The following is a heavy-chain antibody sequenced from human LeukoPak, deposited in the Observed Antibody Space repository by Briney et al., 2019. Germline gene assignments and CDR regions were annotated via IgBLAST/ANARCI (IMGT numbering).Heavy chain of an antibody. D-gene: IGHD6-13*01. V-gene: IGHV1-2*02. CDR3: ARLIAAAETLDY. Sequence: ASVKVSCKASGYTFTGYYMHWVRQAPGQGLEWMVWINPNSGGTNYAEKFQGRVTMTRDTSISTAYMELSRLRSDDTAVYYCARLIAAAETLDYWGQGTPLTVSS. J-gene: IGHJ4*02. CDR2: INPNSGGT. CDR1: GYTFTGYY.